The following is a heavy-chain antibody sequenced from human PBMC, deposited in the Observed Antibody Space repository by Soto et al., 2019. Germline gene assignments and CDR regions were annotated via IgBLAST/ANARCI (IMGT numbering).Heavy chain of an antibody. CDR1: NFSVLTSIYY. D-gene: IGHD2-2*01. CDR3: ARNWNLALVPAAYFDS. V-gene: IGHV4-39*01. J-gene: IGHJ4*02. CDR2: VYYTGTT. Sequence: PSETLSLTCTVSNFSVLTSIYYWAWIRQPPGKGLEWVGTVYYTGTTYYNPSLQSRVTISIDTSKNQFSLNLNSVTAAGTAVYYCARNWNLALVPAAYFDSWGQGTLVTVSS.